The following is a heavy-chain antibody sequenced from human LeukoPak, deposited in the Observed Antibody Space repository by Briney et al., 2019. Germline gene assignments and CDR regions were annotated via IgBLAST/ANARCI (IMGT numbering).Heavy chain of an antibody. D-gene: IGHD1-26*01. J-gene: IGHJ6*03. CDR2: INHSGST. Sequence: PSETLSLTCAVYGGSFSGYYWSWIRQPPGKGLEWIGEINHSGSTNYNPSLKSRVTISVDTSKNQFSLKLSSVTAADTAVYYCARGFGITSGYSGSYYDYYYYYMDVWGKGTTVIVS. V-gene: IGHV4-34*01. CDR3: ARGFGITSGYSGSYYDYYYYYMDV. CDR1: GGSFSGYY.